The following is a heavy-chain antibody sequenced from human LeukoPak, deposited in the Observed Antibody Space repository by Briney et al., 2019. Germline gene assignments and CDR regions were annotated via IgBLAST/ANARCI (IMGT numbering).Heavy chain of an antibody. D-gene: IGHD6-19*01. Sequence: ASVKVSCKASGYTFTSYGISWVRQAPGQGLEWMGWISAYNGNTNYAQKLQGRVTMTTDTSTGTAYMELRGLRSDDTAVYYCARIHEPGIAVAALDYWGQGTLVTVSS. CDR2: ISAYNGNT. J-gene: IGHJ4*02. V-gene: IGHV1-18*01. CDR3: ARIHEPGIAVAALDY. CDR1: GYTFTSYG.